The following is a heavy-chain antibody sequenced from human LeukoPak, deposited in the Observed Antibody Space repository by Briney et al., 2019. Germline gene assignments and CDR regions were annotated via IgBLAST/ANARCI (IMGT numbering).Heavy chain of an antibody. CDR1: GGSISSSSYY. J-gene: IGHJ4*02. CDR2: IYYSGST. Sequence: KASETLSLTCTVSGGSISSSSYYWGWIRQPPGKGLEWIGSIYYSGSTYYNPSLKSRVTISVDTSKNQFSLKLSSVTAADTAVYYCARFYSGSYYGTEYWGQGTLVTVSS. D-gene: IGHD1-26*01. CDR3: ARFYSGSYYGTEY. V-gene: IGHV4-39*01.